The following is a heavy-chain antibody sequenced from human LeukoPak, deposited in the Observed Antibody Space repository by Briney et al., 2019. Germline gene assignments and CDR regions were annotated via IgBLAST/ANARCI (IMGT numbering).Heavy chain of an antibody. Sequence: GGPLRLSCAASGFTFSSYSMNWVRQAPGKGLEWVSYISSSSSTIYYADSVKGRFTISRDNAKNSPYLQMNSLRAEDTAVYYCARGDYFDYWGQGTLVTVSS. V-gene: IGHV3-48*01. J-gene: IGHJ4*02. CDR2: ISSSSSTI. CDR1: GFTFSSYS. CDR3: ARGDYFDY.